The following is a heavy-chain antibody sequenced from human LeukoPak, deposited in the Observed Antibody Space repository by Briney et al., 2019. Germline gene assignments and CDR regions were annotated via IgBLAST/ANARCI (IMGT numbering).Heavy chain of an antibody. CDR3: ARDIVVVVAAKSTYYYYYGIDV. CDR1: GYTFTSYG. CDR2: ISAYNGNT. Sequence: ASVKVSCKASGYTFTSYGISWVRQAPGQGLEWMGWISAYNGNTNYAQKLQGRVTMTTDTSTSTAYMELRSLRSDDTAVYYCARDIVVVVAAKSTYYYYYGIDVWGQGTTVTVSS. V-gene: IGHV1-18*01. J-gene: IGHJ6*02. D-gene: IGHD2-15*01.